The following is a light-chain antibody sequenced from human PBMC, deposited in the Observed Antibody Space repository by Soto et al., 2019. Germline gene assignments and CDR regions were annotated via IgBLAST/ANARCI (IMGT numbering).Light chain of an antibody. CDR3: QQYGSSPPT. V-gene: IGKV3-20*01. CDR2: GAS. Sequence: EIRLSQSPGTLSLTPGERATLSCRASQSVSSSYLAWYQQKPGQAPRLLIYGASSRATGIPDRFSGSGSGTDFTLTISRLEPEDFAVYYCQQYGSSPPTFGQGTKV. J-gene: IGKJ1*01. CDR1: QSVSSSY.